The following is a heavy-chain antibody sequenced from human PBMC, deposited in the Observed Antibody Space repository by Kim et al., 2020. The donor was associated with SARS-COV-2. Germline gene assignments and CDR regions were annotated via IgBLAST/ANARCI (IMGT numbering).Heavy chain of an antibody. J-gene: IGHJ6*02. CDR3: ARSRAGYNYGMDV. Sequence: SQTLSLTCAISGDSVSSNSVAWSWIRQSPSRWVDGVGRTEDRSKWFNAYAVSLKSRITINPDTSKNQFSLQVNSVTPEDTAVYYCARSRAGYNYGMDVWGQGTTVTVSS. CDR2: TEDRSKWFN. D-gene: IGHD2-2*02. CDR1: GDSVSSNSVA. V-gene: IGHV6-1*01.